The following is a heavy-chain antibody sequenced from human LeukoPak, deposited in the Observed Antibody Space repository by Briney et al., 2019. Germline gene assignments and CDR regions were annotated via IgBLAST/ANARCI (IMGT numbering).Heavy chain of an antibody. D-gene: IGHD3-16*02. V-gene: IGHV3-33*01. CDR3: TTGRTRAFGGVIVPFDY. CDR2: IWYDGSNK. CDR1: GFTLSSYG. J-gene: IGHJ4*02. Sequence: GGSLRLSCAASGFTLSSYGMHWVRQAPGKGLEWVAVIWYDGSNKYYADSVKGRFTISRDNSKNTLYLQMNSLRAEDTAVYYCTTGRTRAFGGVIVPFDYWGQGTLVTVSS.